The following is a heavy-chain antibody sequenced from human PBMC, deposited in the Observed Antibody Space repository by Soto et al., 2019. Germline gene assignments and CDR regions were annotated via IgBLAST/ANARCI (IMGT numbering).Heavy chain of an antibody. V-gene: IGHV1-18*01. Sequence: ASVKVSCKASGYTFTSYGISWVRQAPGQGLEWMGWISAYNGNTNYAQKLQGRVTMTTDTSTSTAYMELRSLRSDDTAVYYCARSRGYSYGYESNYYYYGMDVSGQGTTVTV. J-gene: IGHJ6*02. CDR1: GYTFTSYG. CDR3: ARSRGYSYGYESNYYYYGMDV. D-gene: IGHD5-18*01. CDR2: ISAYNGNT.